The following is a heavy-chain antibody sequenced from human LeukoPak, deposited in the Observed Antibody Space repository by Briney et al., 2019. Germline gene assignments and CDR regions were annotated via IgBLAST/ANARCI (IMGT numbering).Heavy chain of an antibody. Sequence: ASVKVSCKASGYTFTSYYMHWVRQAPGQGLEWMGIINPSGGSTSHAQKFQGRVTMTRDTSTSTVYMELSSLRSEDTAVYYCARVDTIYSSSSEWDFDYWGQGTLVTVSS. V-gene: IGHV1-46*01. J-gene: IGHJ4*02. D-gene: IGHD6-6*01. CDR1: GYTFTSYY. CDR3: ARVDTIYSSSSEWDFDY. CDR2: INPSGGST.